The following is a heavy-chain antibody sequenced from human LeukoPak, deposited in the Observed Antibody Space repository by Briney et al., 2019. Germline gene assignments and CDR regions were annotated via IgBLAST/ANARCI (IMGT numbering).Heavy chain of an antibody. CDR2: INSDGSST. Sequence: GGSLRLSCAASGFTFSSYWMHWVRKAPGKGLVWVSRINSDGSSTNYADSVKGRFIISRDNAKNTLYLQMNSLRAEDTAVYYCARDLIVGATRGPDYWGQGTLVTVSS. CDR1: GFTFSSYW. CDR3: ARDLIVGATRGPDY. J-gene: IGHJ4*02. D-gene: IGHD1-26*01. V-gene: IGHV3-74*01.